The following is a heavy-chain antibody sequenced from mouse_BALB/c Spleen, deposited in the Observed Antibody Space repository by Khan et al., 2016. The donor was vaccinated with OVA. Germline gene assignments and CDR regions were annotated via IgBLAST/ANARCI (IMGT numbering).Heavy chain of an antibody. CDR1: GYTFTNYG. J-gene: IGHJ4*01. CDR3: TRRISYFALDY. Sequence: QIQLVQSGPELKKPGETVKISCKASGYTFTNYGMNWVKQAPGKGLKWMGWINTYTGEPTYADDFKGRFAFSLETSASTAYLQINHLKNEDTATYFCTRRISYFALDYWGQGTAVTVSS. D-gene: IGHD2-4*01. V-gene: IGHV9-3-1*01. CDR2: INTYTGEP.